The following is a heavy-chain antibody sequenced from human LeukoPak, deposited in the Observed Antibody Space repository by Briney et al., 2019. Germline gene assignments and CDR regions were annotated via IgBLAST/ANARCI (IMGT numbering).Heavy chain of an antibody. J-gene: IGHJ6*03. Sequence: GGSLRLSCAASGFTFSCCSMNWVRQAPGKGLEWVSSISSSSSYIYYADSVKGRFTISRHNAKNSLYLQMNSLRAEHRAVYYCARDYYGSGSPGDYMDVWGKGTTVTVSS. CDR3: ARDYYGSGSPGDYMDV. CDR2: ISSSSSYI. CDR1: GFTFSCCS. V-gene: IGHV3-21*01. D-gene: IGHD3-10*01.